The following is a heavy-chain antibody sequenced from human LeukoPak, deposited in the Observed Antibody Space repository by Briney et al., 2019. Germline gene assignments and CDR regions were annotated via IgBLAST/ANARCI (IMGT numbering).Heavy chain of an antibody. CDR3: ARLLRDFDY. Sequence: GGSLRLSCAASGFTFSTYSMHWVRQTPGKGLEWVSSISSSSTYIYYADSVKGRFTISRDNAKNSLYLQMNSLRAEDTAVYYCARLLRDFDYWGQGTLVTVSS. CDR1: GFTFSTYS. V-gene: IGHV3-21*01. D-gene: IGHD1-26*01. CDR2: ISSSSTYI. J-gene: IGHJ4*02.